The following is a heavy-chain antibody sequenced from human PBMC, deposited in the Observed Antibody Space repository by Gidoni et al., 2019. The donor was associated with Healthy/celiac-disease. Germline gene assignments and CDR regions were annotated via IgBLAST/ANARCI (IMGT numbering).Heavy chain of an antibody. Sequence: EVQLVESGGGLIKPGRSLRLSCTASGFTFGDYAMSWFRQAPGKGLEWVGFIRSKSYGGTTEYAASVKGRFTISRDDSKSIAYLQMNSLKTEDTAVYYCTKVDSGGSLIFDYWGQGTLVTVSS. CDR1: GFTFGDYA. CDR3: TKVDSGGSLIFDY. CDR2: IRSKSYGGTT. V-gene: IGHV3-49*05. J-gene: IGHJ4*02. D-gene: IGHD2-15*01.